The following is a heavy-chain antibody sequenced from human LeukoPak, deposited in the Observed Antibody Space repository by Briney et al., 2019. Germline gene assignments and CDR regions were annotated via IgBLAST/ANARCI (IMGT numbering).Heavy chain of an antibody. CDR3: ARAVGATDPFDY. Sequence: SETLSLTCTVSGGSISSYYWSWIRQPPGKGLEWIVYIYYRGSTNYNPSLKSRVTISVDTSKNQFSLKLSSVTAADTAVYYCARAVGATDPFDYWGQGTLVTVSS. V-gene: IGHV4-59*01. J-gene: IGHJ4*02. CDR1: GGSISSYY. D-gene: IGHD1-26*01. CDR2: IYYRGST.